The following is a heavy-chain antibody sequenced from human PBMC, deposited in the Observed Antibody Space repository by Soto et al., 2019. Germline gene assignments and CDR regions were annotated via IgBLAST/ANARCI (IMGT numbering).Heavy chain of an antibody. V-gene: IGHV2-5*02. CDR1: GFSLSTSGVG. CDR3: ARHIPAGYNYAFDI. CDR2: IYWDDDK. Sequence: QITLKESGPTLVKPTQTLTLTCTFSGFSLSTSGVGVGWIRQPPGKALEWVTLIYWDDDKRYSPSLKSRITITKDTSKSQVVLTMSNMDPVDTGTYYCARHIPAGYNYAFDIWGQGTMVTVSS. D-gene: IGHD3-9*01. J-gene: IGHJ3*02.